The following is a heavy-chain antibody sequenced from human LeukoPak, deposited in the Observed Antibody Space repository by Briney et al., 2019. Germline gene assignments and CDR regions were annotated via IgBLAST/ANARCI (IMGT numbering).Heavy chain of an antibody. CDR2: ISSSSSYI. Sequence: PGGSLRLSCAASGFSFTSYAMHWVRQAPGKGLEWVSSISSSSSYIYYADSVKGRFTISRDNAKNSLYLQMNSLRAEDTAVYYCARDQMAAAAALDYWGQGTLVTVSS. V-gene: IGHV3-21*01. D-gene: IGHD6-13*01. J-gene: IGHJ4*02. CDR1: GFSFTSYA. CDR3: ARDQMAAAAALDY.